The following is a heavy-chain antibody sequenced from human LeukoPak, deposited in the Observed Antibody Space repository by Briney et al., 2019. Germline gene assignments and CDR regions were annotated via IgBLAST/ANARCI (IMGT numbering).Heavy chain of an antibody. V-gene: IGHV1-2*02. CDR1: GYTFTGYY. D-gene: IGHD4-17*01. J-gene: IGHJ4*02. Sequence: ASVNVSCKGSGYTFTGYYMHWVRQAPGQGLEWMGWINPNSGDTNYPQKFQGRVTMTRDTSISTAYMELSRLRSDDTAVYYCARGNTAAFHDFDYWGQGTLVTVSS. CDR2: INPNSGDT. CDR3: ARGNTAAFHDFDY.